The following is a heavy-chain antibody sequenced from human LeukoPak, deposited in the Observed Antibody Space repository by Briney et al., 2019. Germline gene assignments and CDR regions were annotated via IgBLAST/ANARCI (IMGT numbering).Heavy chain of an antibody. V-gene: IGHV4-4*07. J-gene: IGHJ4*02. Sequence: PSETLSLTCTVSGDSMRSYFWSWIRQPAGKGLEWIGRIYTSGSTNYNPSLKSRVTISVDTSKNQFSLKLSSVTAADTAVYYCARRAAAAINFDYWGQGTLVTVSS. CDR1: GDSMRSYF. CDR3: ARRAAAAINFDY. CDR2: IYTSGST. D-gene: IGHD2-2*01.